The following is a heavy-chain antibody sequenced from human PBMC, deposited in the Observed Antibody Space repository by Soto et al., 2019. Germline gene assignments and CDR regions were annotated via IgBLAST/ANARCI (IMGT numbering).Heavy chain of an antibody. J-gene: IGHJ6*03. Sequence: PGGSLRLSCAASGFTFSSYSMNWVRQAPGKGLEWVSSISSSSSYIYYADSVKGRFTISRDSAKNSLYLQMNSLRAEDTAVYYCARGRPSYYYYMDVWGKGTTVTVSS. CDR1: GFTFSSYS. CDR3: ARGRPSYYYYMDV. V-gene: IGHV3-21*01. CDR2: ISSSSSYI.